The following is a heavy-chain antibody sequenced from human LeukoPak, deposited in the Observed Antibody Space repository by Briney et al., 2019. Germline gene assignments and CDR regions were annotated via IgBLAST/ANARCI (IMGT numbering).Heavy chain of an antibody. CDR2: IYYSGST. J-gene: IGHJ4*02. V-gene: IGHV4-59*08. CDR1: GGSISSYY. Sequence: PSETLSLTCTVSGGSISSYYWSWIRQPPGKGLEWIGYIYYSGSTNYSPSLKSRVTISVDTSKNQFSLRLSSVTAADTAVYYCARLGRYYHGNGYYPIYFDFWGPGTLVTVSS. D-gene: IGHD3-22*01. CDR3: ARLGRYYHGNGYYPIYFDF.